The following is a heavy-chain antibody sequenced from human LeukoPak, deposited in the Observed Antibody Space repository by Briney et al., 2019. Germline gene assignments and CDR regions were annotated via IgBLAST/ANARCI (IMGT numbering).Heavy chain of an antibody. CDR3: ARDLGKQQLVFDY. J-gene: IGHJ4*02. CDR1: GYTFTGYY. D-gene: IGHD6-13*01. CDR2: INPNSGGT. Sequence: ASVKVSCEASGYTFTGYYMHWVRQAPGQGLEWMGWINPNSGGTNYAQKFQGRVTMTRDTSISTAYMELSRLRSDDTAVYYCARDLGKQQLVFDYWGQGTLVTVSS. V-gene: IGHV1-2*02.